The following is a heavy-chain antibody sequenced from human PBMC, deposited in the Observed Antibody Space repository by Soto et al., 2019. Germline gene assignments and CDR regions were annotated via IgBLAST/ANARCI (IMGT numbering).Heavy chain of an antibody. D-gene: IGHD2-2*01. CDR1: GFTFSSYA. V-gene: IGHV3-30-3*01. CDR2: ISYDGSNK. Sequence: QVQLVESGGGVVQPGRSLRLSCAASGFTFSSYAMHWVRQAPGKGLEWVAVISYDGSNKYYADSVKGRFTISRDNSKNTLYLQMNSLRAEDTAVYYCARDHVPARRAFDYWGQGTLVTVSS. CDR3: ARDHVPARRAFDY. J-gene: IGHJ4*02.